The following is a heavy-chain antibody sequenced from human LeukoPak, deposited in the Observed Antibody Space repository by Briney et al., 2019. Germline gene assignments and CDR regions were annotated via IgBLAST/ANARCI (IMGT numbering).Heavy chain of an antibody. CDR2: ISGSGGTT. Sequence: LTWGVPETLLSSYGMSWVRQAPGKGLEWVSGISGSGGTTYYADSVKGRFTISRDNSKNTLYLQMNSLRAEDTAVYNCAKEITAAGTRGLDYWGQGTLVTVSS. CDR3: AKEITAAGTRGLDY. V-gene: IGHV3-23*01. D-gene: IGHD6-13*01. J-gene: IGHJ4*02. CDR1: ETLLSSYG.